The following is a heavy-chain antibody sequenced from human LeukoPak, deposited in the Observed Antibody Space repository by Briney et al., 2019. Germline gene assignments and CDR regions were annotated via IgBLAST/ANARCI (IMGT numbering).Heavy chain of an antibody. CDR3: ARHLAAAGTNYYYYMDV. CDR1: GYSFTSYW. CDR2: IYPGDSDT. J-gene: IGHJ6*03. Sequence: HGESLKISCKGSGYSFTSYWIGWVRQMPGKGLEWMGIIYPGDSDTRYSPSFQGQVTISADKSISTAYLQWGSLKASDTAMYYCARHLAAAGTNYYYYMDVWGKGTTVTVSS. V-gene: IGHV5-51*01. D-gene: IGHD6-13*01.